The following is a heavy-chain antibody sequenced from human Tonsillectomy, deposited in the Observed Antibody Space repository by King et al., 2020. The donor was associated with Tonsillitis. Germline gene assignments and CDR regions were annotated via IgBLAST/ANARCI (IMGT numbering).Heavy chain of an antibody. V-gene: IGHV5-51*03. Sequence: QLVQSGAEVKKPGESLKISCKGSGYTFTNYWIAWVRQMPGKGLSGIGIIYPGDSVTRYSPAFQGQVTISADKSIRTAYLQWSSLMASDTATYYCATSDTGTLDYWGQGTLVTVSS. CDR1: GYTFTNYW. CDR2: IYPGDSVT. CDR3: ATSDTGTLDY. D-gene: IGHD7-27*01. J-gene: IGHJ4*02.